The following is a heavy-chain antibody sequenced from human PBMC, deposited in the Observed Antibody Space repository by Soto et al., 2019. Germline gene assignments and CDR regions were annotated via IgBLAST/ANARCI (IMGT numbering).Heavy chain of an antibody. CDR2: INHSGGT. D-gene: IGHD3-22*01. CDR1: GGSFSAYY. CDR3: ARGSVDTADSSGFYEY. Sequence: SETLSLTCAVYGGSFSAYYWSWIRQPPGKGLEWIGEINHSGGTSYNPSLKSRVTISVDTSKSQFSLKLTSVTAADRAVYYCARGSVDTADSSGFYEYWGPGAQVTVYS. J-gene: IGHJ4*02. V-gene: IGHV4-34*01.